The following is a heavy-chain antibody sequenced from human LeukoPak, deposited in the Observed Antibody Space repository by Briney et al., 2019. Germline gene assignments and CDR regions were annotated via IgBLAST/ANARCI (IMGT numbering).Heavy chain of an antibody. J-gene: IGHJ6*02. D-gene: IGHD2-15*01. V-gene: IGHV3-53*01. Sequence: GGSLRLSCAASGFTVSSNYMSWVRQAPGKGLEWVSVIYSGGSTYYADSVKGRFTISRDNSKNTLYLQMNSLRAEDTAVYYCARDKITVVVASRVYYYYYYGMDVWGQGTTVTVSS. CDR2: IYSGGST. CDR3: ARDKITVVVASRVYYYYYYGMDV. CDR1: GFTVSSNY.